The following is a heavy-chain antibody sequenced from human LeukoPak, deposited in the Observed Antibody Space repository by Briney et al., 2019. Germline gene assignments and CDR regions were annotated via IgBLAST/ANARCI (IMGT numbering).Heavy chain of an antibody. CDR2: IYSGGST. CDR1: GFTFSSYS. V-gene: IGHV3-66*01. CDR3: ARELVEGGLYY. D-gene: IGHD3-16*01. J-gene: IGHJ4*02. Sequence: PGGSLRLSCAASGFTFSSYSMNWVRQAPGKGLEWVSVIYSGGSTYYADSVKGRFTISRDNSKNTLYLQMNSLRAEDTAVYYCARELVEGGLYYWGQGTLVTVSS.